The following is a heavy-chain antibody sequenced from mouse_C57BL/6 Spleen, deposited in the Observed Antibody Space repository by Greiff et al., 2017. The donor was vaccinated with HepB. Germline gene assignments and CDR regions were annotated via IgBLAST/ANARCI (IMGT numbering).Heavy chain of an antibody. CDR3: TRGYFDY. J-gene: IGHJ2*01. Sequence: EVQLQQSGAELVRPGASVKLSCTASGFNIKDDYMHWVKQRPEQGLEWIGWIDPENGDTEYASKFQGKATITADTSSNTAYLQLSSLTSEDTAVYYWTRGYFDYWGQGTTLTVSS. V-gene: IGHV14-4*01. CDR1: GFNIKDDY. CDR2: IDPENGDT.